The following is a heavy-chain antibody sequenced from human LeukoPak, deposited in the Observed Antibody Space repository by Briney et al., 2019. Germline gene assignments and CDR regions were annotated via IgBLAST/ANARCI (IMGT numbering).Heavy chain of an antibody. CDR1: GYTFSGCY. V-gene: IGHV1-2*06. Sequence: ASVKVSCKASGYTFSGCYIHWVRQAPGQGLEWMGRINPNSGGTNYAQKFQGRVTMTRDASITTAYMELSSLISDDTAVYYCARDRDGSSRNWFDPWGQRTLVTVSS. CDR2: INPNSGGT. CDR3: ARDRDGSSRNWFDP. D-gene: IGHD6-13*01. J-gene: IGHJ5*02.